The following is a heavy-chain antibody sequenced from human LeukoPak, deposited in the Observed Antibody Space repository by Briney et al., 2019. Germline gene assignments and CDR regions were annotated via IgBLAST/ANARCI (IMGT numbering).Heavy chain of an antibody. Sequence: SETLSLTCTVSGGSISSYYWSWIRQPPGKGLEWIGYIYYSGSTNYNPSLKSRVTISVDTSKNQFSLKLSSVTAADTAVYYCAIVGGADIVVVWGQGTLVTVSS. V-gene: IGHV4-59*01. CDR2: IYYSGST. CDR1: GGSISSYY. J-gene: IGHJ4*02. CDR3: AIVGGADIVVV. D-gene: IGHD2-2*01.